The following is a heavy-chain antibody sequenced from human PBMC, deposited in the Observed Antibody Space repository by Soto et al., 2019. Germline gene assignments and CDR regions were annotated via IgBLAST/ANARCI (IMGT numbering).Heavy chain of an antibody. CDR1: GGTFSSYT. Sequence: SVKVSFKASGGTFSSYTISWVRQAPGQGLEWMGGIIPIFGTANYAQKFQGRVTITADESTSTAYMELSSLRSEDTAVYYCARGNHRWLQLWYFDRRGRRTLVTVSS. J-gene: IGHJ2*01. CDR2: IIPIFGTA. CDR3: ARGNHRWLQLWYFDR. D-gene: IGHD5-12*01. V-gene: IGHV1-69*13.